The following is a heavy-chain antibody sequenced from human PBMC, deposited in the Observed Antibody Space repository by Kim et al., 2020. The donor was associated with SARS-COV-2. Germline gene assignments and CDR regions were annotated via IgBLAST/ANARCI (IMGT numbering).Heavy chain of an antibody. CDR3: ARLNGDHDAFDI. Sequence: GGSLRLSCAASGFTFSSYEMNWVRQAPGKGLEWVSYISSSGSTIYYADSVKGRFTISRDNAKNSLYLQMNSLRAEDTAVYYCARLNGDHDAFDIWGQGTMVTVSS. D-gene: IGHD4-17*01. CDR2: ISSSGSTI. CDR1: GFTFSSYE. J-gene: IGHJ3*02. V-gene: IGHV3-48*03.